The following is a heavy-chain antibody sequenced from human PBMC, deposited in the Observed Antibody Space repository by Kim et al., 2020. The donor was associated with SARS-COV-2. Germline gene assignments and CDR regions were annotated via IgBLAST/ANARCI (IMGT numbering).Heavy chain of an antibody. CDR2: ISSSSSYI. J-gene: IGHJ5*02. D-gene: IGHD4-17*01. Sequence: GGSLRLSCAASGFTFSSYSMNWVRQAPGKGLEWVSSISSSSSYIYYADSVKGRFTISRDNAKNSLYLQMNSLRAEDTAVYYCARDPEATVTHGGGWFDPWGQGTLVTVSS. CDR1: GFTFSSYS. V-gene: IGHV3-21*01. CDR3: ARDPEATVTHGGGWFDP.